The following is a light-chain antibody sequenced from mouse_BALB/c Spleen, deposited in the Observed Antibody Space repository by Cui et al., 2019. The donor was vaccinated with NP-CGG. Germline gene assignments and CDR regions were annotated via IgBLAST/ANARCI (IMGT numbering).Light chain of an antibody. CDR3: ALWYSNHWV. Sequence: QAVVTQESALTTSPGEPVTLTCRSSTGAVTTSNYANWVQEKPDHLFTGLIGGTNNRAPGVPARFSGSLIGDKAVLTITGAQTEDEAIYFCALWYSNHWVFGGGTKLTVL. CDR1: TGAVTTSNY. J-gene: IGLJ1*01. CDR2: GTN. V-gene: IGLV1*01.